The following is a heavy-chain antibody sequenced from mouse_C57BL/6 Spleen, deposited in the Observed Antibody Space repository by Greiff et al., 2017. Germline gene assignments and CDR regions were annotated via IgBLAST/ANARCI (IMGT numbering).Heavy chain of an antibody. CDR3: YIYYYGSPWFAY. V-gene: IGHV1-15*01. CDR1: GYTFTDYE. D-gene: IGHD1-1*01. Sequence: QVQLQQSGAELVRPGASVTLSCKASGYTFTDYEMHWVKQTPVHGLEWIGAIDPETGGTAYNQKFKGKAILTADKSSSTAYMELRSLTSEDSAVYYAYIYYYGSPWFAYWGQGTLVTVSA. J-gene: IGHJ3*01. CDR2: IDPETGGT.